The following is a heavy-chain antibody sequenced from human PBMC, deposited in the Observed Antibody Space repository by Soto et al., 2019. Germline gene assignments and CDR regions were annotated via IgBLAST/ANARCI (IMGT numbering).Heavy chain of an antibody. V-gene: IGHV3-33*01. Sequence: QVQLVESGGGVVQPGRSLRLSCAASGFTFSNYGMHWVRQAPGKGLEWVALIWFDGSDKYYADSVKGRFTMSRDNSKKRVYLKMNSMRAEATSMYYCARLYCSRPGCYSVGTVEIRGQGTMVTVSS. CDR1: GFTFSNYG. D-gene: IGHD2-2*01. CDR2: IWFDGSDK. CDR3: ARLYCSRPGCYSVGTVEI. J-gene: IGHJ3*02.